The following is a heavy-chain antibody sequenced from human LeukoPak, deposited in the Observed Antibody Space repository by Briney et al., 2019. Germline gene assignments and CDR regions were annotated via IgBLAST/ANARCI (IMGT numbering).Heavy chain of an antibody. Sequence: PGGSLRLSCAASEFMFSSYEMNWVRQAPGKGLEWVSYINSDGKTVYYADSVKGRFTVSRDNARKSLYLQMNSLRAEDTAVYYCARDARPVDAIPTFDYWGQGTLVAVSS. CDR1: EFMFSSYE. CDR2: INSDGKTV. CDR3: ARDARPVDAIPTFDY. V-gene: IGHV3-48*03. D-gene: IGHD2-8*01. J-gene: IGHJ4*02.